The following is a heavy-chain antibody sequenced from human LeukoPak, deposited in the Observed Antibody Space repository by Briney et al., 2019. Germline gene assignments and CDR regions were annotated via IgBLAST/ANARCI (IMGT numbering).Heavy chain of an antibody. D-gene: IGHD5-18*01. Sequence: TGGSLRLSCAASGFTFSSYWMSWVRQAPGKGLEWVANIKQDGSEKYYVDSVKGRFTISRYNAKNSLYLQMNSLRAEDTAVYYCARERDTAMVRSGAFDIWGQGTMVTVSS. CDR2: IKQDGSEK. CDR3: ARERDTAMVRSGAFDI. V-gene: IGHV3-7*03. CDR1: GFTFSSYW. J-gene: IGHJ3*02.